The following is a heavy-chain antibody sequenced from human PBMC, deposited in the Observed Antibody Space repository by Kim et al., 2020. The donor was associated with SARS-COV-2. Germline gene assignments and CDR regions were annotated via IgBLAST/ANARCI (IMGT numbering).Heavy chain of an antibody. CDR3: VTGKAYHYED. V-gene: IGHV3-64D*09. D-gene: IGHD3-3*01. Sequence: NTDYADSVKDRFTISRDNSKNTLYLQMNNLRLEDTAVYYCVTGKAYHYEDWGQGTLVTVSS. J-gene: IGHJ4*02. CDR2: NT.